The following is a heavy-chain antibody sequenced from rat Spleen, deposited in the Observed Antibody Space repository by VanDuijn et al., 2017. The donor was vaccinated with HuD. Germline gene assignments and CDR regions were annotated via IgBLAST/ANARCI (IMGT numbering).Heavy chain of an antibody. CDR2: ISYDGSST. V-gene: IGHV5-29*01. CDR3: ARPIAYYDGSYYYYFDY. J-gene: IGHJ2*01. D-gene: IGHD1-12*02. CDR1: GFTYSNYV. Sequence: EVQLVESGGGLVQPGRSLKLSCAASGFTYSNYVMAWVSQAPTKGLEWVASISYDGSSTYYRDSVRGRFTISRDNAKSTLYLQMDSLRSEDTATYYCARPIAYYDGSYYYYFDYWGQGVMVTVSS.